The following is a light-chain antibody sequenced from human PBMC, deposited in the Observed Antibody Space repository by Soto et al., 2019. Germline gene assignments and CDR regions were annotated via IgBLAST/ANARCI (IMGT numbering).Light chain of an antibody. CDR1: QSVDNY. J-gene: IGKJ2*02. Sequence: EIVLTQSPATLSLSPGERATLSCRASQSVDNYLAWYQQKPGQVPRLLIYAASIRATGIPARFSGSGSGRDFTLTISSLEPEDFAVYYCQQRREWPRTFGQGTKVEIK. CDR3: QQRREWPRT. V-gene: IGKV3-11*02. CDR2: AAS.